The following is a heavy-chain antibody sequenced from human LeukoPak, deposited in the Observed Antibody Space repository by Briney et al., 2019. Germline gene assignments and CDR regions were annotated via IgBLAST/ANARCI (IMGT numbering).Heavy chain of an antibody. CDR2: INPNSGGT. J-gene: IGHJ6*03. V-gene: IGHV1-2*02. CDR3: ARLQDYDFWSGLYCYYMDV. Sequence: ASVKASCKASGGTFSSYAISWVRQAPGQGLEWMGWINPNSGGTNYAQKFQGRVTMTRDTSISTAYMELSRLRSDDRAVYYCARLQDYDFWSGLYCYYMDVWGKGTTVTVSS. CDR1: GGTFSSYA. D-gene: IGHD3-3*01.